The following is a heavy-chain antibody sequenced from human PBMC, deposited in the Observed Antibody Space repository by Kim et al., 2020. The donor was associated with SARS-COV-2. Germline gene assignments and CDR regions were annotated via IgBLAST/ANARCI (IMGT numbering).Heavy chain of an antibody. CDR2: IRSKTYGGTT. CDR3: SRDTYPPWLREGAGFGI. CDR1: GFTFADSA. J-gene: IGHJ3*02. D-gene: IGHD3-10*01. Sequence: GGSLRLSCTGSGFTFADSAMSWFRQAPGKGLEWVGFIRSKTYGGTTEYAASVKGRFTISRDDSKSFAYLQMNSLKTEDTAVYFCSRDTYPPWLREGAGFGIWGQGTMVTVSS. V-gene: IGHV3-49*03.